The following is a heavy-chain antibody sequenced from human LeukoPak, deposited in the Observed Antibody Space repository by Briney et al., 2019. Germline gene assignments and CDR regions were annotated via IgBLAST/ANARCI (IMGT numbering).Heavy chain of an antibody. Sequence: SETLSLTCTVSGGFISSYYWCWIRQPPGKGLEWIGYIHYSGSTNYNPSLKSRVTISVDTSKNKFSLKLSSVTAADTAVYYCARGIGPPPGSLYCFDYWGQGTLVTVSS. CDR3: ARGIGPPPGSLYCFDY. CDR1: GGFISSYY. V-gene: IGHV4-59*13. CDR2: IHYSGST. J-gene: IGHJ4*02. D-gene: IGHD3-16*02.